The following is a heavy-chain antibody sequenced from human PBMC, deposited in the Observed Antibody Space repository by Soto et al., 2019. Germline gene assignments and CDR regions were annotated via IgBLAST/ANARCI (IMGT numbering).Heavy chain of an antibody. D-gene: IGHD2-21*01. CDR3: ARGSSFRGDFDI. Sequence: HLQESGPGLVRPSETLSLTCAVSGGSISSSSWWTWVRQSPEKGLEWIGEFYHAGSPDYNPSFQSRVTMIIDKSKNNFSLRLTSVTAADTAVYYCARGSSFRGDFDIWGQGTTVTVSS. CDR1: GGSISSSSW. CDR2: FYHAGSP. V-gene: IGHV4-4*02. J-gene: IGHJ3*02.